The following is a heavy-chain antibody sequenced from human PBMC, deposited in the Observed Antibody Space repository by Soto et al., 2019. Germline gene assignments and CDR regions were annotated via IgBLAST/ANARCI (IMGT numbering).Heavy chain of an antibody. D-gene: IGHD1-26*01. CDR2: ISWNSGSI. CDR1: GFTFDDYA. V-gene: IGHV3-9*01. J-gene: IGHJ3*02. Sequence: GGSLRLSCAASGFTFDDYAMHWVRQAPGKGLEWVSGISWNSGSIGYADSVKGRFTISRDNAKNSLYLQMNSLRAEDTALYYCAKDQTGELLEDAFDIWRQGTMVTVSS. CDR3: AKDQTGELLEDAFDI.